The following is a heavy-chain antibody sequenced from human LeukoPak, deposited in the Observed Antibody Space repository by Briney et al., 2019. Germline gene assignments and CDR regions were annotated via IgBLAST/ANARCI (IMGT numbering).Heavy chain of an antibody. CDR2: INHSGST. CDR3: ARSPYYYGSGSYYKGNWFDP. Sequence: PSETLSLTCAVYGGXFSGYYCSWIRQPPGKGLEWIGEINHSGSTNYNPSLKSRVTISVDTSKNQFSLKLSSVTAADTAVYYCARSPYYYGSGSYYKGNWFDPWGQGTLVTVSS. D-gene: IGHD3-10*01. CDR1: GGXFSGYY. J-gene: IGHJ5*02. V-gene: IGHV4-34*01.